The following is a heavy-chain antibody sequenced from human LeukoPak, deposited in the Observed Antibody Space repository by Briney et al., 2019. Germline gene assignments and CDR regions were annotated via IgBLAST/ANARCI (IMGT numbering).Heavy chain of an antibody. D-gene: IGHD3-22*01. CDR1: GFMFSKYW. CDR2: IRQDGIRQ. CDR3: VRDDDYERDDMWYDALDV. Sequence: GGSLRLSCARSGFMFSKYWMTWVRQAPGKGLEGVANIRQDGIRQYYLDSVEARFYMSSDNAQNSLFLQMNNLRVEDTAIYYCVRDDDYERDDMWYDALDVWGPGTRVTVSS. J-gene: IGHJ3*01. V-gene: IGHV3-7*01.